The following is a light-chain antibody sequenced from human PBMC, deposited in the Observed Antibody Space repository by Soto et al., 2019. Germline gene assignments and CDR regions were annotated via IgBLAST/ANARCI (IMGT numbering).Light chain of an antibody. CDR2: EVS. CDR3: SSYGSTSTRYV. CDR1: SSDVGGYNY. V-gene: IGLV2-14*01. Sequence: QSALTQPASVSGSPGQSITISCTGTSSDVGGYNYVSWYQQHPGKAPKPMIYEVSNRPSGVSNRFSGSKSGNTASLTISGLQAEDEADYFCSSYGSTSTRYVFGTGTKVTVL. J-gene: IGLJ1*01.